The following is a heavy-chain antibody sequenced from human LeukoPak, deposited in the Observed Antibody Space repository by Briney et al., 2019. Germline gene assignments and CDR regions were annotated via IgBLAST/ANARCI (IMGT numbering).Heavy chain of an antibody. Sequence: PGGSLRLSGAASGFTVSSNYMSWVRQAPGKGLEWVSVIYSGGSTYYADSVKGRFSISRDNSKNTLYLQMNSLRAEDTAVYYCARARTQQLTSSYFDYWGQGTLVTVSS. J-gene: IGHJ4*02. CDR3: ARARTQQLTSSYFDY. V-gene: IGHV3-66*01. CDR1: GFTVSSNY. CDR2: IYSGGST. D-gene: IGHD6-13*01.